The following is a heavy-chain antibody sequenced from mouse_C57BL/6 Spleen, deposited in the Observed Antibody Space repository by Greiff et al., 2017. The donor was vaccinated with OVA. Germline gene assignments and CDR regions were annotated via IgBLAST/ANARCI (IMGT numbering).Heavy chain of an antibody. Sequence: VQLKESGAELMKPGASVKLSCKATGYTFTGYWIEWVKQRPGHGLEWIGEILPGSGSTNYNEKFKGKATFTADTSSNTAYMQLSSLTTEDSAIYYCATGRDYYGSSDGYFDVWGTGTTVTVSS. J-gene: IGHJ1*03. CDR2: ILPGSGST. D-gene: IGHD1-1*01. CDR3: ATGRDYYGSSDGYFDV. V-gene: IGHV1-9*01. CDR1: GYTFTGYW.